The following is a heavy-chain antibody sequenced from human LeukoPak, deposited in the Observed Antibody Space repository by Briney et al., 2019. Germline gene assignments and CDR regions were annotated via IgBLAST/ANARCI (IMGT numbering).Heavy chain of an antibody. CDR1: GISISSSNSY. CDR3: AREALPPWYYDSSGYYRYPDY. V-gene: IGHV4-39*02. J-gene: IGHJ4*02. CDR2: IYYTGNT. Sequence: PSETLSLTCTVSGISISSSNSYWGWIRQPPGKGLEWIGSIYYTGNTYYNASLKSRVTISIDTSKNQFSLKLSSVTAADTAVYYCAREALPPWYYDSSGYYRYPDYWGQGTLVTVSS. D-gene: IGHD3-22*01.